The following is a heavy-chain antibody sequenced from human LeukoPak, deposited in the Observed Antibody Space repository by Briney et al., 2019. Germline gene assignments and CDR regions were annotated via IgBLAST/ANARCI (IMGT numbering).Heavy chain of an antibody. V-gene: IGHV4-59*01. Sequence: SETLFLTCTVSGGSISSYYWSWIRQPPGKGLEWIGYIYYSGSTNYNPSLKSQVTISVDTSKNQFSLKLSSVTAADAAVYYCARGDFWSGYYTDYYYYYMDVWGKGTTVTVSS. CDR1: GGSISSYY. CDR2: IYYSGST. J-gene: IGHJ6*03. CDR3: ARGDFWSGYYTDYYYYYMDV. D-gene: IGHD3-3*01.